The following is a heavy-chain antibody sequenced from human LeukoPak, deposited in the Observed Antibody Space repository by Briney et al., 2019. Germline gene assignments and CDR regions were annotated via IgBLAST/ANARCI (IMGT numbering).Heavy chain of an antibody. J-gene: IGHJ3*02. V-gene: IGHV3-30*18. CDR3: AKDYLGASHTFDI. Sequence: QAGGSLRLSCAASGFSFSSYGMHWVRQAPGKGLEWVAVISHDGSNKHYADPVKGRFTISRDTSKNTLYLQMTSLRGEDTAVYYCAKDYLGASHTFDIWGQGTMVTVSS. CDR1: GFSFSSYG. D-gene: IGHD1-26*01. CDR2: ISHDGSNK.